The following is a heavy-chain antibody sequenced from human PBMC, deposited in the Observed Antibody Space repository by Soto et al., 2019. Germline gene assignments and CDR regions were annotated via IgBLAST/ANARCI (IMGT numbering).Heavy chain of an antibody. D-gene: IGHD3-10*01. V-gene: IGHV4-30-4*01. CDR2: IYYSGTT. J-gene: IGHJ6*02. CDR1: GGSISSGDYY. CDR3: ARDKIWFGELVYSYGMDV. Sequence: QVQLQESGPGLVKPSQTLSLTCTVSGGSISSGDYYWSWIRQPPGKGLEWIGYIYYSGTTNYNPSLKSLVTISVDTSKNQFSLKLSSVTAADTAVYYCARDKIWFGELVYSYGMDVWGQGTTVTVSS.